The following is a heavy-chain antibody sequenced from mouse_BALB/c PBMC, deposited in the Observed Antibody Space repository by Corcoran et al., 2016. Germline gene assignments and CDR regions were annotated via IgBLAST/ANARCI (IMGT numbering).Heavy chain of an antibody. V-gene: IGHV9-1*02. J-gene: IGHJ3*01. CDR2: INTYTGEP. CDR1: GYTFTNYG. Sequence: QIQLVQAGPELKNPGETVKISCKASGYTFTNYGMNWVKQAPGKGLKWMGWINTYTGEPTYADDFKGRFAFSLETSASTAYLQINNLKNEDMATDFCARVYDGDWGPWFAYGGQGTLVTVSA. CDR3: ARVYDGDWGPWFAY. D-gene: IGHD2-14*01.